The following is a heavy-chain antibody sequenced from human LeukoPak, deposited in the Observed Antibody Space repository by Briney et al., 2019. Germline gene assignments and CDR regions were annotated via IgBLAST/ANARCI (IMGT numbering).Heavy chain of an antibody. CDR1: GYTFTSYY. CDR3: AREEDRKRSY. J-gene: IGHJ4*02. Sequence: SVKVPCKASGYTFTSYYMHWVRQAPGQGLEWMGGIIPIFGTADYAQKFQGRVTITADESTSTAYMELSSLRSEDTAVYYCAREEDRKRSYWGQGTLVTVSS. V-gene: IGHV1-69*13. CDR2: IIPIFGTA.